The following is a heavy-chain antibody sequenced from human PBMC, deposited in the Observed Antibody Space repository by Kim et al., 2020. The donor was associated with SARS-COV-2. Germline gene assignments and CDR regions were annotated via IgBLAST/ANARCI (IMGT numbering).Heavy chain of an antibody. Sequence: SETLSLTCAVYGGSFSGYYWSWIRQPPGKGLEWIGEINHSGSTNYNPSLKSRVTISVDTSKNQFSLKLSSVTAADTAVYYCARTPSGSGYYYYWGQGTLVTVSS. CDR1: GGSFSGYY. J-gene: IGHJ4*02. CDR3: ARTPSGSGYYYY. CDR2: INHSGST. D-gene: IGHD3-22*01. V-gene: IGHV4-34*01.